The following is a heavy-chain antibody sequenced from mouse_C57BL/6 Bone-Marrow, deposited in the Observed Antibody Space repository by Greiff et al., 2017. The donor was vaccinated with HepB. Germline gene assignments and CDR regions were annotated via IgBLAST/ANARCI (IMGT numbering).Heavy chain of an antibody. V-gene: IGHV5-16*01. Sequence: EVKLMESEGGLVQPGRSMKLSCTASGFTFSDYYMAWVRQVPEKGLEWVANINYDGSSTYYLDSLKSRFIISRDNAKNILYLQMSSLKSEDTATYYCARGPSTVVPYYFDYWGQGTTLTVSS. J-gene: IGHJ2*01. D-gene: IGHD1-1*01. CDR3: ARGPSTVVPYYFDY. CDR2: INYDGSST. CDR1: GFTFSDYY.